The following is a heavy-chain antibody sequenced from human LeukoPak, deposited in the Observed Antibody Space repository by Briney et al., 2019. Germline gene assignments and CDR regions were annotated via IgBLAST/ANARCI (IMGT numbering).Heavy chain of an antibody. V-gene: IGHV3-23*01. D-gene: IGHD3-10*01. CDR2: ISVSGENT. CDR1: GFXFSSYA. Sequence: GGSLRLSCEASGFXFSSYAITWVRQAPGKGLQWVSTISVSGENTYYADSVKGRFTISRDISKSTLYLQMNSLRDEDTAVYYCAKYGSGSYYNGLYWGQGTLVTVSS. CDR3: AKYGSGSYYNGLY. J-gene: IGHJ4*02.